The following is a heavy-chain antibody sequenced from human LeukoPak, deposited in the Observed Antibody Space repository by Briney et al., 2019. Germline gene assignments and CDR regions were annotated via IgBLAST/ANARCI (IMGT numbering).Heavy chain of an antibody. CDR3: ASWARQQLVRDY. CDR2: ISGSGGST. Sequence: GGSLRLPCAASGFTFSSYAMSWVRQAPGKGLEWVSAISGSGGSTYYADSVKGRFTISRDNSKNTLYLQMNSLRAEDTAVYYCASWARQQLVRDYWGQGTLVTVSS. J-gene: IGHJ4*02. V-gene: IGHV3-23*01. CDR1: GFTFSSYA. D-gene: IGHD6-13*01.